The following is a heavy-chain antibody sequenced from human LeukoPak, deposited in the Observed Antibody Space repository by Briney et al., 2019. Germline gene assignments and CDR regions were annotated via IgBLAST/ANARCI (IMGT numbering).Heavy chain of an antibody. CDR1: GGTFSSYA. D-gene: IGHD3-22*01. CDR2: IIPILGIA. Sequence: GSSVKVSCKASGGTFSSYAISWVRQAPGQGLEWMGRIIPILGIANYAQKFQGRVTITADKSTSTAYMELSSLRSEDTAVYYCARAPSYYDSSGFLDYWGQGTLVTVSS. J-gene: IGHJ4*02. V-gene: IGHV1-69*04. CDR3: ARAPSYYDSSGFLDY.